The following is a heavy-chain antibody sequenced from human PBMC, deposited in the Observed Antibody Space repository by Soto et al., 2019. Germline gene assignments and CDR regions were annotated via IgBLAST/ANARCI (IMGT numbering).Heavy chain of an antibody. CDR1: GGTFSSYA. J-gene: IGHJ4*02. CDR3: ARTYCSSTSCYSTPRGFDY. D-gene: IGHD2-2*01. Sequence: SVKVSCKASGGTFSSYAISWVRQAPGQGLEWMGGIIPIFGTANYAQKFQGRVTITADKSTSTAYMELSSLRSEDTAVYYCARTYCSSTSCYSTPRGFDYWGQGTLGTVAS. V-gene: IGHV1-69*06. CDR2: IIPIFGTA.